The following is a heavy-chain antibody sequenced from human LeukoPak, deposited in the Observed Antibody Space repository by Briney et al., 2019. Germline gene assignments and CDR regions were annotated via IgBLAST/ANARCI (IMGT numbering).Heavy chain of an antibody. V-gene: IGHV4-59*01. J-gene: IGHJ2*01. Sequence: SETLSLTCTVSGGSISSYYWSWIRQPPGKGLEWIGYIYYSGSTNYNPSLKSRVTISVDTSKNQFSLKLSSVTAADTAVYYCARDMYSSGWASYWYFDLWGRGTLVTVSS. D-gene: IGHD6-19*01. CDR2: IYYSGST. CDR1: GGSISSYY. CDR3: ARDMYSSGWASYWYFDL.